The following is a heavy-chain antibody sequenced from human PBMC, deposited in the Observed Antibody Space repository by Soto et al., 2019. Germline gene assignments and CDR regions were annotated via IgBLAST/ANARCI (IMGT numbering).Heavy chain of an antibody. J-gene: IGHJ6*03. CDR1: GDSISDDY. V-gene: IGHV4-59*08. CDR3: ARVRTTLDFYYYYMDV. Sequence: QVQLQESGPGLVKPSETLSLTCTVSGDSISDDYWSWIRQPPGKALEWIGYIYYSGSTSYNPSFKRRVIISVDTSKNQFSLKLSSVTAADTAVYYCARVRTTLDFYYYYMDVWGIGTTVTVSS. CDR2: IYYSGST. D-gene: IGHD2-2*01.